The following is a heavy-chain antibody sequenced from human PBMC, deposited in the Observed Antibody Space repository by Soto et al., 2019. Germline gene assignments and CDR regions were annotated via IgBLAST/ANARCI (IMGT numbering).Heavy chain of an antibody. CDR3: GRDIVVVPAASGYYYYGMDV. D-gene: IGHD2-2*01. V-gene: IGHV4-34*01. J-gene: IGHJ6*02. Sequence: QVQLQQWGAGLLKPSETLSLTCAVYGGSFSGYYWSWIRQPPGKGLEWIGEINHSGSTNYNPSLKGRVSISVDTLKNQFSLKLGSVTAADTDVYYCGRDIVVVPAASGYYYYGMDVWGQGTTVSVSS. CDR1: GGSFSGYY. CDR2: INHSGST.